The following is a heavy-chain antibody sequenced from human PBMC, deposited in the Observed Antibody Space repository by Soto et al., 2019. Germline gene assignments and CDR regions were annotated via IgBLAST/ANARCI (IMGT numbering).Heavy chain of an antibody. CDR2: IWYDGSNK. CDR3: ARVFIWSGYPTGFAY. J-gene: IGHJ4*02. V-gene: IGHV3-33*01. Sequence: PGGSLRLSCAASGFTFSSYGMHWVRQAPGKGLEWVAVIWYDGSNKYYADSVKGRFTISRDNSKNTLYLQMNSLRAEDTAVYYCARVFIWSGYPTGFAYWGQGTQVTVSS. D-gene: IGHD3-3*01. CDR1: GFTFSSYG.